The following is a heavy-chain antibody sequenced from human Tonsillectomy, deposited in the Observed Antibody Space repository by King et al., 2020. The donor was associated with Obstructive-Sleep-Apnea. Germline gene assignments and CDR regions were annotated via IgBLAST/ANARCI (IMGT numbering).Heavy chain of an antibody. CDR3: ARDRAASFSRYLGALGF. CDR2: ILYDGSNI. Sequence: VQLVESGGGVVQPGRSLRLSCAASGFTFSSYGMHWVRQAPGKGLEWVAVILYDGSNINYSDSVKGRFTISRDNSKNTLFLQMNSLRPDDTAVYFCARDRAASFSRYLGALGFWGHGTLVTVSS. D-gene: IGHD3-16*01. V-gene: IGHV3-30*03. J-gene: IGHJ4*01. CDR1: GFTFSSYG.